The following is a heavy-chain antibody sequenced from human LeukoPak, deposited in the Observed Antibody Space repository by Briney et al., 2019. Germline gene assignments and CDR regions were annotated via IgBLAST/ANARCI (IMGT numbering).Heavy chain of an antibody. CDR1: GDSVSSNSGA. CDR3: ARDLHGMDV. J-gene: IGHJ6*02. CDR2: TYYRSKWYH. V-gene: IGHV6-1*01. Sequence: SQTLSLTCAISGDSVSSNSGAWNWIRESPSRGLEWLGRTYYRSKWYHDYALSLKSRITVNPDTSKNQFSLQLNSVTPEDTAIYYCARDLHGMDVWGQGTTVTVSS.